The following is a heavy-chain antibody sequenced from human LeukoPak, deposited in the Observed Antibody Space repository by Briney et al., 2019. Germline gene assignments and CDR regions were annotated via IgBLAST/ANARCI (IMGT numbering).Heavy chain of an antibody. V-gene: IGHV4-39*01. Sequence: SETLSLTCTVSGGSISIISYYWGWIRQPPGKGLEWIGSIYYSGATYYNPSLKGRLTISVDTSQTQFSLKLSSVTAADTAVYYCARQGVVVLKHGMDVWGPGATVTVSS. J-gene: IGHJ6*02. CDR2: IYYSGAT. CDR3: ARQGVVVLKHGMDV. D-gene: IGHD3-22*01. CDR1: GGSISIISYY.